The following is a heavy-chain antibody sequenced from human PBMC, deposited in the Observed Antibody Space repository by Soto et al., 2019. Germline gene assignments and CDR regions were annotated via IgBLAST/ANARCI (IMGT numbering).Heavy chain of an antibody. V-gene: IGHV3-66*01. CDR2: IYSGGST. CDR3: AREGDYHYYYYYMDV. CDR1: GFTVSSNY. Sequence: EVQLVESGGGLVQPGGSLRLSCAASGFTVSSNYMSWVRQAPGKGLEWVSVIYSGGSTYYADSVKGRFTISRDNSKNTLYLQMNSLRAEDTAVYYCAREGDYHYYYYYMDVWGKGTTVTVSS. J-gene: IGHJ6*03. D-gene: IGHD4-17*01.